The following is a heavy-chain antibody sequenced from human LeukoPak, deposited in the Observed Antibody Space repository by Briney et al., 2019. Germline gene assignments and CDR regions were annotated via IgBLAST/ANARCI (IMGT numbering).Heavy chain of an antibody. V-gene: IGHV1-18*01. J-gene: IGHJ3*02. CDR3: ARDRATTVTKSFAFDI. CDR1: GYIFISYG. Sequence: GASVKVSCKASGYIFISYGIAWVRQAPGQGLEWMGWISAYNGNTNYAQNFQGRVTMTTDTSTTTAYMELSSLRSDDTAVYYCARDRATTVTKSFAFDIWGQGTMVTVSS. D-gene: IGHD4-17*01. CDR2: ISAYNGNT.